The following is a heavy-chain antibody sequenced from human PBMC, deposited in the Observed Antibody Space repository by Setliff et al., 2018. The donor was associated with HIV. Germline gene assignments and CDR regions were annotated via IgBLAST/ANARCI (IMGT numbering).Heavy chain of an antibody. CDR2: IYHNGIT. D-gene: IGHD3-22*01. CDR1: GDSVTSRNW. CDR3: ARGGDYYDSTGARAGFDF. J-gene: IGHJ3*01. V-gene: IGHV4-4*02. Sequence: SETLSLTCAVSGDSVTSRNWWSWVRQAPGRGLDWIGEIYHNGITNYNPSLKSRLIMSLDKSKNEISLKLSSVTAADTAAYYCARGGDYYDSTGARAGFDFWGQGTMVTVSS.